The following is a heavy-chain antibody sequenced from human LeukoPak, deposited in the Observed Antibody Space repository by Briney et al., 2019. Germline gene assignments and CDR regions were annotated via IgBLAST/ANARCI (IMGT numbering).Heavy chain of an antibody. D-gene: IGHD3-10*01. CDR2: ISSSSSYI. V-gene: IGHV3-21*04. CDR1: GFTFSSYS. CDR3: AKVRGLLVRGVPDY. J-gene: IGHJ4*02. Sequence: KPGGSLRLSCAASGFTFSSYSMNWVRQAPGKGLEWVSSISSSSSYIYYADSVKGRFTISRDNSKNTLYLQMNSLRAEDTAVYYCAKVRGLLVRGVPDYWGQGTLVTVSS.